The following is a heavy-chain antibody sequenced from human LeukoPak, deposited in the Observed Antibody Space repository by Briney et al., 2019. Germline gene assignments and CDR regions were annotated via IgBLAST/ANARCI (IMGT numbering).Heavy chain of an antibody. D-gene: IGHD6-13*01. CDR2: ISSSGSNI. CDR3: AKDETPSIAAAGTCTY. Sequence: PGRSLRLSCAASGFTFSSYEMNWVRQAPGKGLEWVSYISSSGSNIYYADSVKGRFTISRDNAKNSLYLQMNSLRTEDTALYYCAKDETPSIAAAGTCTYWGQGTLVTVSS. V-gene: IGHV3-48*03. J-gene: IGHJ4*02. CDR1: GFTFSSYE.